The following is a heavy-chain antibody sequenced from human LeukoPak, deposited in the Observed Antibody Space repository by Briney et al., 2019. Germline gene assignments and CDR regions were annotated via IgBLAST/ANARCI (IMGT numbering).Heavy chain of an antibody. D-gene: IGHD3-3*01. J-gene: IGHJ6*03. CDR1: GGTFSSYA. Sequence: SVKVSCKASGGTFSSYAISWVRQAPGQGLEWMGGIIPIFGTANYAQKFQGRVTITTDESTSTAYMELSSLRSEDTAVYYCARGSGDFWSGYYIGESYYYYYMDVWGKGTTVTVSS. V-gene: IGHV1-69*05. CDR3: ARGSGDFWSGYYIGESYYYYYMDV. CDR2: IIPIFGTA.